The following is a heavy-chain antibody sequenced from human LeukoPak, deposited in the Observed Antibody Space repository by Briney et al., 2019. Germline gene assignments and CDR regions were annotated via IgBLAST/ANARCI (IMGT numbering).Heavy chain of an antibody. CDR3: AKGYYDYVWGSYYFDY. CDR1: GFTFGSYS. D-gene: IGHD3-16*01. CDR2: IIGSGGST. V-gene: IGHV3-23*01. Sequence: GGSMRLAWAASGFTFGSYSMSWVRQAPGKVREWVSAIIGSGGSTYYAGSVKGRFTISRDNSRDTLYLQMNSLRAEDTAVYYCAKGYYDYVWGSYYFDYWGQGTLVTVSS. J-gene: IGHJ4*02.